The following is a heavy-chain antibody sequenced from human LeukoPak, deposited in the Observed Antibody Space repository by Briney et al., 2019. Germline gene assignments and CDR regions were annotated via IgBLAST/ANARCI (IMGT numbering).Heavy chain of an antibody. CDR1: GGSFSGYY. Sequence: PSETLSLTCAVYGGSFSGYYWSWIRQPPGKGLEWIGEINHSGSTNYNPSRKSRVTISVDTSKNQFSLKVSSVTAADTAVYYCARDKGSNPFDYWGQGTLVTVSS. D-gene: IGHD4-23*01. J-gene: IGHJ4*02. CDR3: ARDKGSNPFDY. CDR2: INHSGST. V-gene: IGHV4-34*01.